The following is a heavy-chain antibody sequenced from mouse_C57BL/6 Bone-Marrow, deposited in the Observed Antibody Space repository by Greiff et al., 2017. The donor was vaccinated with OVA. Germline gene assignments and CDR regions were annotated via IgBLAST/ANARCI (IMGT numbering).Heavy chain of an antibody. CDR3: SRSPQYYGSSYASFAY. J-gene: IGHJ3*01. Sequence: EVHLVESGGGLVKPGGSLKLSCAASGFTFSDYGMHWVRQAPEKGLEWVAYISSGSGTIYYADTMKGRFTLSRDNAKNTLFLQMTSRRSEATAMYSWSRSPQYYGSSYASFAYWGQGALVTVSA. V-gene: IGHV5-17*01. D-gene: IGHD1-1*01. CDR2: ISSGSGTI. CDR1: GFTFSDYG.